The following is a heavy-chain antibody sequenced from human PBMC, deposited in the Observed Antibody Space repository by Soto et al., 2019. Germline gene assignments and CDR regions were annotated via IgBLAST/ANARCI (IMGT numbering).Heavy chain of an antibody. Sequence: EVPLVESGGGLVQPGRSLRLSCTASGFTFGDYAMSWFRQAPGKGLEWVGFIRSKAYGGTTEYAASVKGRFTISRDXXKSIAYLQMNSLKTEDTAVYYCTKRYFGGLDAFDIWGQGTMVTVSS. CDR2: IRSKAYGGTT. CDR1: GFTFGDYA. CDR3: TKRYFGGLDAFDI. J-gene: IGHJ3*02. V-gene: IGHV3-49*03. D-gene: IGHD3-9*01.